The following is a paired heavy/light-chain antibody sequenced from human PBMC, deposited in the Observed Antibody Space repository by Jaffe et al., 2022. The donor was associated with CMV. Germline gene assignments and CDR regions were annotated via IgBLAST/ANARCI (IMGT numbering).Light chain of an antibody. J-gene: IGLJ3*02. CDR2: GNS. Sequence: QSVLTQPPSVSGAPGQRVTISCTGSSSNIGAGYDVHWYQQLPGTAPKLLIYGNSNRPSGVPDRFSGSKSGTSASLAITGLQAEDEADYYCQSYDSSLSGPRWVFGGGTKLTVL. CDR1: SSNIGAGYD. CDR3: QSYDSSLSGPRWV. V-gene: IGLV1-40*01.
Heavy chain of an antibody. V-gene: IGHV3-23*01. CDR1: GFTFSSYA. D-gene: IGHD2-15*01. CDR3: AKDPSDIVVVVAATKRPYYYYGMDV. CDR2: ISGSGGST. J-gene: IGHJ6*02. Sequence: EVQLLESGGGLVQPGGSLRLSCAASGFTFSSYAMSWVRQAPGKGLEWVSAISGSGGSTYYADSVKGRFTISRDNSKNTLYLQMNSLRAEDTAVYYCAKDPSDIVVVVAATKRPYYYYGMDVWGQGTTVTVSS.